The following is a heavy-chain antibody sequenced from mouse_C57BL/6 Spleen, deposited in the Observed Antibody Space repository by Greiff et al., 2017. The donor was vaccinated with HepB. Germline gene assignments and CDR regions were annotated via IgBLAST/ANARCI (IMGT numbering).Heavy chain of an antibody. J-gene: IGHJ2*01. V-gene: IGHV1-81*01. CDR2: IYPRSGNT. D-gene: IGHD3-2*02. CDR3: APDSSGYYYFDY. CDR1: GYTFTSYG. Sequence: QVQLQQSGAELARPGASVKLSCKASGYTFTSYGISWVKQRTGQGLEWIGEIYPRSGNTYYNEKFKGKATLTADKSSSTAYMELRSLTSEDSAVYFCAPDSSGYYYFDYWGQGTTLTVSS.